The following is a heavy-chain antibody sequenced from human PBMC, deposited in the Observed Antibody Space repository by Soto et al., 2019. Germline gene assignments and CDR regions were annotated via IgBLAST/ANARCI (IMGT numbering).Heavy chain of an antibody. CDR3: ARELDYDILTGYPARDAFDI. J-gene: IGHJ3*02. V-gene: IGHV3-49*03. D-gene: IGHD3-9*01. CDR2: IRSKASGGTT. CDR1: GFTFGDYA. Sequence: PGGSLRLSCTASGFTFGDYAMSWFRQAPGKGLEWVGFIRSKASGGTTEYAASVKGRFTISRDDSKSIAYLQMNSLKTEDTAVYYCARELDYDILTGYPARDAFDIWGQGTMVTVSS.